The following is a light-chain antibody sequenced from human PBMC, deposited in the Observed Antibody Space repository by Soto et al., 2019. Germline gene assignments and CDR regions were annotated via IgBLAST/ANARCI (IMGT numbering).Light chain of an antibody. CDR3: QQDDNWLQYS. Sequence: EIVMTQSPATLSVSPGERATLSCRASQSVSGNLAWYQQKPGQAPRLLIYGSSTRATGIPARFSGSRSGTEFTLTISSVQSEDFAVYYCQQDDNWLQYSFGRGTEMVIK. V-gene: IGKV3-15*01. J-gene: IGKJ4*01. CDR1: QSVSGN. CDR2: GSS.